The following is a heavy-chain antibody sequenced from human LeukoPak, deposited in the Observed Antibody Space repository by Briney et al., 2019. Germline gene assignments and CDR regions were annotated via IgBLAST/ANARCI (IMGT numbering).Heavy chain of an antibody. CDR3: ARLDSSSWLNAFDI. Sequence: GSLRLSCAASGFTFSSYSMNWVRQAPGKGLEWIGYIYYSGSTNYNPSLKSRVTISVDTSKNQFSLKLSSVTAADTAVYYCARLDSSSWLNAFDIWGQGTMVTVSS. CDR2: IYYSGST. J-gene: IGHJ3*02. D-gene: IGHD6-13*01. V-gene: IGHV4-59*08. CDR1: GFTFSSYS.